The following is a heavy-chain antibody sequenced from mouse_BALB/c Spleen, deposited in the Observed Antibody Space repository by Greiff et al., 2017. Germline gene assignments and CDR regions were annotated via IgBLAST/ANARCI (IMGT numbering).Heavy chain of an antibody. CDR3: ARYYYYSSSFAY. CDR1: GFSFTSYG. D-gene: IGHD1-1*01. CDR2: IWSGGST. J-gene: IGHJ3*01. Sequence: VQLQQSGPGLVQPSQSLSITCTASGFSFTSYGVHWVRQSPGKGLEWLGVIWSGGSTDYNAAFIARLSISKDNSKSQVFFKMNSLQANDTAIYYCARYYYYSSSFAYWGQGTLVTVSA. V-gene: IGHV2-2*02.